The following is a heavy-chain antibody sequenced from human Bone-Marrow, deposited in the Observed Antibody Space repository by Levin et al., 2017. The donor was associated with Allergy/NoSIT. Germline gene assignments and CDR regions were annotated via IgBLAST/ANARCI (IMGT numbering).Heavy chain of an antibody. Sequence: SETLSLTCTVSGGSISSFYWSWIRQPAGKGLEWIGRIYSSGRTDYQSSLKSRVTMSLDTSKNQVSLKLASVTAADTALYYCARDSGGSGYPDYWGQGTLVTVSS. CDR1: GGSISSFY. CDR2: IYSSGRT. J-gene: IGHJ4*02. V-gene: IGHV4-4*07. CDR3: ARDSGGSGYPDY. D-gene: IGHD3-22*01.